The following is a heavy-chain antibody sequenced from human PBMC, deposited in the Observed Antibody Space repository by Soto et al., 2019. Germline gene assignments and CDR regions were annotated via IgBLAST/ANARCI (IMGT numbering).Heavy chain of an antibody. D-gene: IGHD1-26*01. CDR2: INPNSGGT. Sequence: ALVKVSCKASGYTFTGYYMHWVPQAPGQGLEWMGWINPNSGGTNYAQKFQGWVTMTRDTSISTAYMELSRLRSDDTAVYYCASVVGGSDYYYGMDVWGQGTTVTVSS. CDR3: ASVVGGSDYYYGMDV. J-gene: IGHJ6*02. V-gene: IGHV1-2*04. CDR1: GYTFTGYY.